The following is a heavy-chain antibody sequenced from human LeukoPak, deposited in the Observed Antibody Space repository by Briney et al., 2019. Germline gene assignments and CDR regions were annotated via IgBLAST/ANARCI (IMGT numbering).Heavy chain of an antibody. D-gene: IGHD6-19*01. Sequence: GGSLRLSCAASGFTFSSYSMNWVRQAPGKGLEWVSSISSSSSYIYYADSVKGRFTISRDNAKNSLYLQMNSLRAEDTAVYYCARGVAVAGHGVDYWGQGTLVTVSS. CDR1: GFTFSSYS. CDR2: ISSSSSYI. CDR3: ARGVAVAGHGVDY. V-gene: IGHV3-21*01. J-gene: IGHJ4*02.